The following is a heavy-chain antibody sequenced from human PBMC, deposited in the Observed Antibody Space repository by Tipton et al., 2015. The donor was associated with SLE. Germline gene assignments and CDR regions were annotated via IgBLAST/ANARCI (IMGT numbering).Heavy chain of an antibody. J-gene: IGHJ6*02. D-gene: IGHD3-22*01. V-gene: IGHV3-23*01. CDR3: TRHTQTMIGYYAMDV. Sequence: SLRLSCAASGFTFSIYAMTWARQAPGKGLEWVSGIGGSGGSTYYADSVKGRFTISRDDSKNTLYLQMNSLRAEDTAVYYCTRHTQTMIGYYAMDVWGQGTTVPVSS. CDR1: GFTFSIYA. CDR2: IGGSGGST.